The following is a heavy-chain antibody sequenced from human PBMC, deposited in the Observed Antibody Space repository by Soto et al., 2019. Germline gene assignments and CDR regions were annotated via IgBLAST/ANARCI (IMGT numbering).Heavy chain of an antibody. D-gene: IGHD3-9*01. CDR3: AAAPHYYDILTGYYSSYYGMDV. V-gene: IGHV1-58*01. J-gene: IGHJ6*02. CDR2: IVVGNGNT. Sequence: ASVKVSCKASGFTFTSSAVQWVRQARGQRLEWIGWIVVGNGNTNYAQKFQERVTITRDMSTSTAYMELSSLRSEDTAVYYCAAAPHYYDILTGYYSSYYGMDVWGQGTTVTVSS. CDR1: GFTFTSSA.